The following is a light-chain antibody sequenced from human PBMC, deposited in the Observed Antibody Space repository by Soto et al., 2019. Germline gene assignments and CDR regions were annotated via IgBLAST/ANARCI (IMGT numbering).Light chain of an antibody. J-gene: IGKJ2*01. CDR1: QTVSRNF. CDR3: QHFGSAFYT. Sequence: EIVLTQSPGTLSLSPGERATLSCGASQTVSRNFLAWYQQKPGQAPRLLIYGASNRATGIPDRFSGSGSGTGFTLTISRLEPEDFAVYYCQHFGSAFYTFGQGTKLDIK. CDR2: GAS. V-gene: IGKV3-20*01.